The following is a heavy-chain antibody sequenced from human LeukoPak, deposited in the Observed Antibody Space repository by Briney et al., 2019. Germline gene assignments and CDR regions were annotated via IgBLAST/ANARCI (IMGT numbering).Heavy chain of an antibody. CDR3: ARGHLYLLETFDP. CDR1: GGSISSSSYY. V-gene: IGHV4-39*01. J-gene: IGHJ5*02. CDR2: IYYSGST. Sequence: SETLSLTCTVSGGSISSSSYYWGWIRQPPGKGLEWIGSIYYSGSTYYNPSLKSRVTISVDTSKNQFSLKLSSVTAADTAVYYCARGHLYLLETFDPWGQGTLVTVSS. D-gene: IGHD3-3*01.